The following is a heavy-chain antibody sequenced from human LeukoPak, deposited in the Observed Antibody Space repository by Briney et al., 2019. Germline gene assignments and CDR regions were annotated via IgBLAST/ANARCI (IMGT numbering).Heavy chain of an antibody. CDR1: GGSISSYH. V-gene: IGHV4-59*01. J-gene: IGHJ4*02. Sequence: SETLSLTCTVSGGSISSYHWSWLRQPPGKGLEWVGYIYYSGSTNYNPSLKSRVTISLDTSKNEFSLNLTSVTAADTAVYYCARVPPVRGVDYWGQGTLVTVSS. D-gene: IGHD3-10*01. CDR2: IYYSGST. CDR3: ARVPPVRGVDY.